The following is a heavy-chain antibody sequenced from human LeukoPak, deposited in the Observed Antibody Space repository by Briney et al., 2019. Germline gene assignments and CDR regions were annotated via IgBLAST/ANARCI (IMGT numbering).Heavy chain of an antibody. CDR2: IYTSGST. J-gene: IGHJ4*02. Sequence: SQTLSLTCAVSGGSISSGGYSWSWIRQPAGKGLEWIGRIYTSGSTNYNPSLKSRVTMSVDTSKNQFSLKLSSVTAADTAVYYCARERPGYSSGWYRRNYFDYWGQGTLVTVSS. CDR1: GGSISSGGYS. V-gene: IGHV4-61*02. CDR3: ARERPGYSSGWYRRNYFDY. D-gene: IGHD6-19*01.